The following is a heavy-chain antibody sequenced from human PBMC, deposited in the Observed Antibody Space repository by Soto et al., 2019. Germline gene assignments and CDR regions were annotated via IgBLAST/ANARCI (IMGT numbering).Heavy chain of an antibody. CDR1: GFSLSTSGVG. D-gene: IGHD2-2*01. Sequence: QITLKESGPTLVKPTQTLTLTCTFSGFSLSTSGVGVGWIRQPPGKALEWLALIYWDDDKRYSPSLKSRLTITKDTSKNQVVLTMTNMDPVDTATYYCAHTGIVVVPAPGNWFDPWGQGTLVTVSS. CDR3: AHTGIVVVPAPGNWFDP. CDR2: IYWDDDK. J-gene: IGHJ5*02. V-gene: IGHV2-5*02.